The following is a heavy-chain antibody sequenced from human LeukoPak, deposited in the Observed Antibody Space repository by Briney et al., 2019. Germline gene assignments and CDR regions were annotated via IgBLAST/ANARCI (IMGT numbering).Heavy chain of an antibody. J-gene: IGHJ4*02. CDR2: INHSGSA. CDR1: GGSFSGYY. CDR3: ARTRGYSYGKFDY. V-gene: IGHV4-34*01. D-gene: IGHD5-18*01. Sequence: SETLSLTCAVSGGSFSGYYWTWIRQPPGKGLEWIGEINHSGSANYNPSLKSRVTISLDTSKNQFSLKLSSVTAADTAVYYCARTRGYSYGKFDYWGQGTLVTVSS.